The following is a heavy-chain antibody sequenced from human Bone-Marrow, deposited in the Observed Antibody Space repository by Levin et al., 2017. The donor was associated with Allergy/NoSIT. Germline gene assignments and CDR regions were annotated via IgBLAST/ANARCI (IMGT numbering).Heavy chain of an antibody. V-gene: IGHV4-59*01. CDR2: IYYSGNT. CDR3: ARGRGGGGSSGNWFDP. J-gene: IGHJ5*02. Sequence: SETLSLTCTVSGGSISSYYWSWIRQPPGKGLAWIGYIYYSGNTNYNPSLKSRVTISVDTSKNQFSLKLSSVTAADTAVYYWARGRGGGGSSGNWFDPWGQGTLVTVSS. CDR1: GGSISSYY. D-gene: IGHD6-19*01.